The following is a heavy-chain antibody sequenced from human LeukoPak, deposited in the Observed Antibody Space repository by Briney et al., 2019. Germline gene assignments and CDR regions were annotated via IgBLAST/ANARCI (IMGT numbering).Heavy chain of an antibody. CDR2: ISGNGGYT. J-gene: IGHJ4*02. Sequence: GGSLRLSCAASGFTFSGYAMSWVRQAPGKGLEWVSGISGNGGYTYYADSVKGRFTISRDNSKNTLYLQMNSLRAEDTAVYYCAKAPYYSSSWYFFDYWGQGTLVTVSS. CDR3: AKAPYYSSSWYFFDY. D-gene: IGHD6-13*01. V-gene: IGHV3-23*01. CDR1: GFTFSGYA.